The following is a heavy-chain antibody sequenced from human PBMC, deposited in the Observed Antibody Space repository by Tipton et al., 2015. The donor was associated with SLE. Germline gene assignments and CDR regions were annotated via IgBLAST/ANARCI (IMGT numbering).Heavy chain of an antibody. CDR3: ARDPGEVPAAPFDY. CDR2: ISSSGSTI. J-gene: IGHJ4*02. Sequence: RLSCAASGFTFSDYYMSWIRQAPGKGLEWVSYISSSGSTIYYADSVKGRFTISRDNAKNSLYLQMNSLRAEDTAVYYCARDPGEVPAAPFDYWGQGTLVTVSS. V-gene: IGHV3-11*04. D-gene: IGHD2-2*01. CDR1: GFTFSDYY.